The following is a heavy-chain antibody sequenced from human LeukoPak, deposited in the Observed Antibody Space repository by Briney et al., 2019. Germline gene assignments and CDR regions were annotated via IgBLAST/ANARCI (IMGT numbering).Heavy chain of an antibody. CDR2: ISWNSGSI. Sequence: GGSLRLSCAASGFSFDDYAMHWVRQAPGKGLEWVSGISWNSGSIGYADPVKGRFTISRDNAKNSLYLQMNSLRAEDTALYYCAKDKYSSWGQNLFDPWGQGTLVTVSS. J-gene: IGHJ5*02. CDR1: GFSFDDYA. CDR3: AKDKYSSWGQNLFDP. D-gene: IGHD6-13*01. V-gene: IGHV3-9*01.